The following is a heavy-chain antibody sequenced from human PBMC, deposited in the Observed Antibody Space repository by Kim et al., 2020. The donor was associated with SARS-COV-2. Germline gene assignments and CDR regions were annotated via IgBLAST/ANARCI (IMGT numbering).Heavy chain of an antibody. Sequence: GGSLRLSCAASGFTFSSYGMSWVRQAPGKGLEWVANIKQDGSEKYYVDSVKGRFTISRDNAKNSLYLQMNSLRAEDTAVYYCAKEEFVLVALDYSGQGT. CDR3: AKEEFVLVALDY. V-gene: IGHV3-7*01. CDR1: GFTFSSYG. D-gene: IGHD3-10*01. J-gene: IGHJ4*02. CDR2: IKQDGSEK.